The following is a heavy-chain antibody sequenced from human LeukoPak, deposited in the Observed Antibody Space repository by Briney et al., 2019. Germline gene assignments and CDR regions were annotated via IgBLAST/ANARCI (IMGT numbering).Heavy chain of an antibody. CDR2: FYIDGST. CDR3: ARDPGGDYDY. Sequence: GGSLRLACAASGFTVRSNYMSWVRQAPGKGLAWVSLFYIDGSTYYADSVKGRFTLSRDNSKDTLYLQMNSLRAEDTAVYYCARDPGGDYDYWGQGTLVTVSS. J-gene: IGHJ4*02. D-gene: IGHD4-17*01. CDR1: GFTVRSNY. V-gene: IGHV3-66*01.